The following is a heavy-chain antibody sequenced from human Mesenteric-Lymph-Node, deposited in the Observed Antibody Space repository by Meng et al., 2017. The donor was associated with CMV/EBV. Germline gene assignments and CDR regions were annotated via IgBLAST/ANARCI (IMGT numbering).Heavy chain of an antibody. CDR2: IYSGGSST. J-gene: IGHJ4*02. CDR3: AKGRIVGAPYPFDY. Sequence: ETLSLTCAASGFTFSSYAMSWVRQAPGKGLEWVSVIYSGGSSTYYADSVKGRFTISRDNSKNTLYLQMNSLRAEDTAVYYCAKGRIVGAPYPFDYWGQGTLVTVSS. D-gene: IGHD1-26*01. CDR1: GFTFSSYA. V-gene: IGHV3-23*03.